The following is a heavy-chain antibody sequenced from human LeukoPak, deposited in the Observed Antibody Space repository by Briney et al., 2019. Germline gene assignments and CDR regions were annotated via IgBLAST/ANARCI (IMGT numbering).Heavy chain of an antibody. D-gene: IGHD6-19*01. CDR3: TRGWSSAGAFDI. Sequence: SETLSLTCTVSGGSISSGYSWTWIRQPAGKGLEWVGRIYISGTTDYNLSLQSRITISMDTSKNRFSLEMSSVTAADTAIYYCTRGWSSAGAFDIWGQGTMVTVSS. J-gene: IGHJ3*02. CDR2: IYISGTT. CDR1: GGSISSGYS. V-gene: IGHV4-61*02.